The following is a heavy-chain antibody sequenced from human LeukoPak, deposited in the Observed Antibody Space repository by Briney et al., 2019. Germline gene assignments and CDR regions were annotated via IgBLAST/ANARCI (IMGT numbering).Heavy chain of an antibody. V-gene: IGHV3-21*01. J-gene: IGHJ4*02. CDR2: ISSSSSYI. CDR1: GFTFSSYT. Sequence: PGGSLRLSCAASGFTFSSYTMNWVRQAPGKGLGWVSSISSSSSYIYYADSVKGRFTISRDNAKNSLYLQMNSLRAEDTAIYYCARDEYSSSWYGAFDYWGQGTLVTVSS. CDR3: ARDEYSSSWYGAFDY. D-gene: IGHD6-13*01.